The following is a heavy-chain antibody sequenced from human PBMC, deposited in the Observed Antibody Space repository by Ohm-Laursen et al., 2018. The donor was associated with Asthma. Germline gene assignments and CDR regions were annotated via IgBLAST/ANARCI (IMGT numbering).Heavy chain of an antibody. CDR2: FDPEDGET. Sequence: RQAPGQGLEWMGGFDPEDGETIYAQKFQGRVTMTEDTSTDTAYMELSSLRSEDTAVYYCAIVADYIWGSYRQPNWFDPWGQGTLVTVSS. D-gene: IGHD3-16*02. V-gene: IGHV1-24*01. J-gene: IGHJ5*02. CDR3: AIVADYIWGSYRQPNWFDP.